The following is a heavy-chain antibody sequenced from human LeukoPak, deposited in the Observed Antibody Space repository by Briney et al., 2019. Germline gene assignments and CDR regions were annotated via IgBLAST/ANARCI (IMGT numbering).Heavy chain of an antibody. CDR1: GFTFDDYA. J-gene: IGHJ4*02. D-gene: IGHD1-26*01. CDR2: ISWNSGSI. V-gene: IGHV3-9*01. Sequence: GGSLRLSCVASGFTFDDYAMHWVRQAPGKGLEWVSGISWNSGSIGYADSVKGRFTISRDNAKNSLYLQMNSLRAEDTALYYCAKARTGGATDFDYWGQGTLVTVPS. CDR3: AKARTGGATDFDY.